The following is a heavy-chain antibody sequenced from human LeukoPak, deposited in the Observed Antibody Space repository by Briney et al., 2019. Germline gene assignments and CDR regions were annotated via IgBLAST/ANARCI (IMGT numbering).Heavy chain of an antibody. V-gene: IGHV3-23*01. D-gene: IGHD3-22*01. CDR3: ARSLDYYDSSGYPPLDY. Sequence: GRSLRLSCAASGFTFSSYAMSWVRQAPGKGLEWVSAISGSGGSTYYADSVKGRFTISRDNSKNTLYLQMNSLRAEDTAVYYCARSLDYYDSSGYPPLDYWGQGTLVTVSS. J-gene: IGHJ4*02. CDR1: GFTFSSYA. CDR2: ISGSGGST.